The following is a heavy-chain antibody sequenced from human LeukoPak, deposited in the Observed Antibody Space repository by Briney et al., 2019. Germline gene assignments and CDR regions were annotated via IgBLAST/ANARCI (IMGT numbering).Heavy chain of an antibody. D-gene: IGHD3-22*01. V-gene: IGHV3-15*06. Sequence: KPGGSLRLSCAASGFSFTSAWMSWVRQAPGKGLEWVGHVKSKTDGGTTNYAAPVKGRFTISRDDSKNTLYLQMNSLKTEDTAVYYCTTDHRGLMYYDSSGPDAFDIWGQGTMVTVSS. CDR3: TTDHRGLMYYDSSGPDAFDI. J-gene: IGHJ3*02. CDR1: GFSFTSAW. CDR2: VKSKTDGGTT.